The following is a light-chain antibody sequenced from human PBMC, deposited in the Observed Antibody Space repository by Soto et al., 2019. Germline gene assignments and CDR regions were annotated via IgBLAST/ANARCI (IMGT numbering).Light chain of an antibody. CDR1: QSVLYSSNNKNY. J-gene: IGKJ2*01. CDR3: QQYYSTPPYT. CDR2: WAS. Sequence: DIVMTQSPDSLAVSLGERATINCKSSQSVLYSSNNKNYLAWYQQKPGQPPKLLIYWASTRESGVSDRFSGSGSRTDFTLTISSLQAEDVAVYYCQQYYSTPPYTFGQGTKLEIK. V-gene: IGKV4-1*01.